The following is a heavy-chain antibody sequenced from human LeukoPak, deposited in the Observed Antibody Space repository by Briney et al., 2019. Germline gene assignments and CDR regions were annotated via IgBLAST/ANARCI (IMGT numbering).Heavy chain of an antibody. CDR2: IIPIFGTA. D-gene: IGHD1-26*01. Sequence: ASVKVSCKASGGTFSSYAISWVRQAPGQGLEWMGGIIPIFGTANYAQKFQGRVTITADESTSTAYMELSSLRSEDTAVYYCAREGPIVGATNGYWGQGTLVTVSS. V-gene: IGHV1-69*13. J-gene: IGHJ4*02. CDR3: AREGPIVGATNGY. CDR1: GGTFSSYA.